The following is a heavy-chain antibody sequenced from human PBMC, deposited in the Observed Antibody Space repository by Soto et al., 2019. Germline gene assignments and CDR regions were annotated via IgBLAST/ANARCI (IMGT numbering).Heavy chain of an antibody. Sequence: QVQLVQSGAEVKKPGSSVKVSCKASVGTFSSYAISWVRQAPGQGLEWMGGIIPIFGTANYAQKVQGRVTITADESTSTAYMELRSLRSEDTAVYYCASDLSARATYYDFWSSEGGYYDGMDVWGQGTTVTVSS. D-gene: IGHD3-3*01. V-gene: IGHV1-69*12. CDR1: VGTFSSYA. CDR2: IIPIFGTA. J-gene: IGHJ6*02. CDR3: ASDLSARATYYDFWSSEGGYYDGMDV.